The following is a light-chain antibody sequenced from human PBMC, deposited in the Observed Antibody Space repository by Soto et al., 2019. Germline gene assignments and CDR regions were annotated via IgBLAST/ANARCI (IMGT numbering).Light chain of an antibody. V-gene: IGKV3-20*01. J-gene: IGKJ4*01. Sequence: EIVLTQSPGTLSLSPGERATLSCRASQSVSSSYLAWYQQKPGQAPRLLIYGACSRATGIPDRFSGSGSGTDFTLTISRLEPEDCAVYYCQQYGSSPTFGGGTKVEIK. CDR3: QQYGSSPT. CDR1: QSVSSSY. CDR2: GAC.